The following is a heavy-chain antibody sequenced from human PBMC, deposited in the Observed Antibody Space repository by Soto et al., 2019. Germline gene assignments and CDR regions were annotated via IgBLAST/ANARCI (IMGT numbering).Heavy chain of an antibody. CDR2: MNPNSGNT. D-gene: IGHD6-19*01. Sequence: QVQLVQSGAEVKKPGASVKVSCKASGYTFTSYDINWVRQATGQGLEWMGWMNPNSGNTGYAQKFLGRVTMTRNTSISTAYMELSSLRSEDTAVYYCARRQWLLKGYYYGMDVWGQGTTVTVSS. CDR3: ARRQWLLKGYYYGMDV. CDR1: GYTFTSYD. J-gene: IGHJ6*02. V-gene: IGHV1-8*01.